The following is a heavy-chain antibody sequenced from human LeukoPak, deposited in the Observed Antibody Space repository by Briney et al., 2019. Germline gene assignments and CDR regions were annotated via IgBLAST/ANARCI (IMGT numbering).Heavy chain of an antibody. V-gene: IGHV1-2*02. D-gene: IGHD2-8*02. J-gene: IGHJ4*02. CDR3: ARDDRLVGDPYYFDY. CDR1: GYTFTSYG. CDR2: INPNSGGT. Sequence: ASVKVSCKASGYTFTSYGISWVRQAPGQGLEWMGWINPNSGGTDYAQKFQGRVTMTRDTSISTAYMELSRLRSDDTAVYYCARDDRLVGDPYYFDYWGQGTLVTVSS.